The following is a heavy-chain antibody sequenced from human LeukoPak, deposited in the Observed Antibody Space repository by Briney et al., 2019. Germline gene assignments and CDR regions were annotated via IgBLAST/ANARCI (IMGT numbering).Heavy chain of an antibody. J-gene: IGHJ3*02. CDR2: IWFDGIRK. CDR3: ARDLEDSSPFGAFDM. V-gene: IGHV3-33*01. CDR1: GFTFSNCG. D-gene: IGHD3-22*01. Sequence: PGRSLRLSCVASGFTFSNCGMHWVRQVPGKGLEWVTAIWFDGIRKYYADSVKGRLTISRDNSKNTLYLQMNTLRGEDTAVYYCARDLEDSSPFGAFDMWGQGTMVTVSS.